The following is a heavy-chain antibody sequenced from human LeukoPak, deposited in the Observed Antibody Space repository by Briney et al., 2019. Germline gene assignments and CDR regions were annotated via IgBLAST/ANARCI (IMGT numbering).Heavy chain of an antibody. CDR1: RFMFRNYG. J-gene: IGHJ4*02. CDR2: IWYNVGAK. D-gene: IGHD1-1*01. CDR3: AKGNWRYFDY. V-gene: IGHV3-33*06. Sequence: GGSLRLSCAASRFMFRNYGMRWVRQAPGKGLEWGAVIWYNVGAKNYGDSVKGRFAISGDNCKDRLYLQMNGLGADDTAVYYCAKGNWRYFDYWGQGTLVTVSS.